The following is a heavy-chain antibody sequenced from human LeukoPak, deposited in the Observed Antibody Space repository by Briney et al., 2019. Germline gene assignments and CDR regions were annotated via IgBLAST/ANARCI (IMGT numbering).Heavy chain of an antibody. CDR2: IIPILGIA. D-gene: IGHD5-12*01. V-gene: IGHV1-69*04. CDR3: AISRGYSGYETGY. Sequence: SVKVSCKASGGTFSSYAISWVRQAPGQGLEWMGRIIPILGIANYAQKFQGRVTITADKSTSTAYMELSSLRSEDTAVYYCAISRGYSGYETGYWGQGTLVTVSP. J-gene: IGHJ4*02. CDR1: GGTFSSYA.